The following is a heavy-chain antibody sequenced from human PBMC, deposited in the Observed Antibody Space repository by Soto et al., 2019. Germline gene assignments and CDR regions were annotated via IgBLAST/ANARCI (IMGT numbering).Heavy chain of an antibody. V-gene: IGHV3-23*01. CDR1: GVAFSFYS. CDR3: AKARGGFTRGWEFFDF. CDR2: ISGNGGTT. Sequence: EVVLLESGGGLVQPGGSLRLSCEVSGVAFSFYSMSWVRQAPGKGLEWVARISGNGGTTYYAASGKGRFTFSRDNSKNAVYLQMNSLRGEEPAVYYCAKARGGFTRGWEFFDFWGQGTLGTFSS. J-gene: IGHJ4*02. D-gene: IGHD3-10*01.